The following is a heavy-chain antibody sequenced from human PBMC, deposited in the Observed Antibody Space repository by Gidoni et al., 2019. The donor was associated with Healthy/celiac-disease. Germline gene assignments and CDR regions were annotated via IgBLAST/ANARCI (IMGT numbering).Heavy chain of an antibody. CDR2: IYYSGST. CDR3: ASEELKVLDY. J-gene: IGHJ4*02. V-gene: IGHV4-39*07. Sequence: QLQLQESGPGLVKPSETLSLTCTVSGGSISSSSYYWGWIRQPPGKGLEWIGSIYYSGSTYYNPSLKSRVTISVDTAKNQFSLKLSSVTAADTAVYYCASEELKVLDYWGQGTLVTVSS. CDR1: GGSISSSSYY. D-gene: IGHD1-26*01.